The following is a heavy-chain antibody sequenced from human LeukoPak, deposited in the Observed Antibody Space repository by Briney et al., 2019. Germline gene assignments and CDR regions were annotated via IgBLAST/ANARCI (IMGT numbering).Heavy chain of an antibody. CDR1: GGSVSRTSYY. CDR2: IYYTGTP. V-gene: IGHV4-39*07. Sequence: SETLSLTCTVSGGSVSRTSYYWGWIRQSPGKGLEWMGSIYYTGTPYDNPSLKSRVTISIDTSKNQFSLKLSSVTAADTAVYYCARGFLSAVAGNFDYWGQGTLVTVSS. CDR3: ARGFLSAVAGNFDY. D-gene: IGHD6-19*01. J-gene: IGHJ4*02.